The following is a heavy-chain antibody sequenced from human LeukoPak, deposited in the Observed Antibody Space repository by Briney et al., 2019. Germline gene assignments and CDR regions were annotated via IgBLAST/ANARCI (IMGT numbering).Heavy chain of an antibody. V-gene: IGHV3-21*01. D-gene: IGHD1-26*01. CDR3: ARDQAGATGDY. CDR2: ISSSSSYI. Sequence: GGSLRLSCAASGFTFSSYGMNWVRQSPGKGLEWVSSISSSSSYIYYADPVKGRFTISRDNAKNSLYLQMNSLRAEDTAVYYCARDQAGATGDYWGQGTLVTVSS. J-gene: IGHJ4*02. CDR1: GFTFSSYG.